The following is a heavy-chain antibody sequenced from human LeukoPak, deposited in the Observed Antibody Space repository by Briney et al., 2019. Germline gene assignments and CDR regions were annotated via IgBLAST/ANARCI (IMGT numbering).Heavy chain of an antibody. CDR1: EFAFSNYA. CDR2: ISGSGGTT. V-gene: IGHV3-23*01. Sequence: GGSLRLSCAASEFAFSNYAMSWVRQAPGKGLEWVSAISGSGGTTYYADSVKGRFTISRDNSKNTLYLQMNSLRAEDTAAYYCAKTTTTSCYTPTDYWGQGTLVTVSS. J-gene: IGHJ4*02. CDR3: AKTTTTSCYTPTDY. D-gene: IGHD2-2*02.